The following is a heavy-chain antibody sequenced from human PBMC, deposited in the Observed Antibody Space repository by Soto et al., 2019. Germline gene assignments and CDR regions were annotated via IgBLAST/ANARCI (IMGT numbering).Heavy chain of an antibody. CDR1: GGSCSGYS. J-gene: IGHJ5*02. V-gene: IGHV4-34*01. CDR3: ARGRIVLVPAAKYNWFDP. Sequence: PSETLTLTGGDDGGSCSGYSWSWLLQRRGKGLEWIGEINHSGSTNYTPSLKSRVTISVDTSKNQFSLKLSSVTAADTAVYYCARGRIVLVPAAKYNWFDPWGQGTLVTVS. CDR2: INHSGST. D-gene: IGHD2-2*01.